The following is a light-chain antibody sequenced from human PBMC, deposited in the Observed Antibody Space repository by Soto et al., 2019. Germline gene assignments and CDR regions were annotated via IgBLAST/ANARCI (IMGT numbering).Light chain of an antibody. CDR3: QIYGVRLNVV. V-gene: IGLV1-40*01. CDR2: GNT. Sequence: QSVLTQPPSVSGAPGQTITFYCTGTSSNIGAGYDVHWYQHLPGTVPKLLIYGNTNRPSGVPDRFSGSKSGTSASLAITGLQAEDEADYYCQIYGVRLNVVFGGGTKLTVL. CDR1: SSNIGAGYD. J-gene: IGLJ2*01.